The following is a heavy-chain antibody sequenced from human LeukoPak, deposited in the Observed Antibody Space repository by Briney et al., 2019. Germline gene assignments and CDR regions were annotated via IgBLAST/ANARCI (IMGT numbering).Heavy chain of an antibody. CDR3: ARPLGDYGDYHF. CDR2: ISTKNGNT. V-gene: IGHV1-18*01. D-gene: IGHD4-17*01. CDR1: GYTFTTYG. Sequence: ASVKVSCKASGYTFTTYGISWVRQAPGQGLEYMGWISTKNGNTNYAQKLQGRGTMTTDTSTNTAYMELRSPSSDATAVYYCARPLGDYGDYHFWGQGTLVTVSS. J-gene: IGHJ4*02.